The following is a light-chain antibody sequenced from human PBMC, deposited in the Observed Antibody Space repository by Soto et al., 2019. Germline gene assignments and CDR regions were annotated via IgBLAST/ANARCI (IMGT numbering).Light chain of an antibody. J-gene: IGKJ1*01. CDR2: DAS. V-gene: IGKV3-15*01. CDR3: QEYNSYWT. Sequence: ETVMTQSPSTLSVSLGERATLSCRASQSISSNLAWFQQKPGQAPRLLIFDASTMATGFPARFSGSGSGTEITLTISSLQADDAANYYCQEYNSYWTFGQGTKVDIK. CDR1: QSISSN.